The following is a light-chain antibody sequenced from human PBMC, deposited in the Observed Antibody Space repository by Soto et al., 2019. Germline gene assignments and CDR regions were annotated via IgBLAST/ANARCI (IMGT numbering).Light chain of an antibody. V-gene: IGKV3-20*01. Sequence: EIVLTQSPATLSLSPGERATLSCGASQSVSYRYLAWYQQKPGQAPRLLIYGASNRATGIPARFSGSGYGTDFTLTINRLEPADFAVYFCQQYSSSQAWTFGQGTKVDIK. CDR2: GAS. CDR1: QSVSYRY. J-gene: IGKJ1*01. CDR3: QQYSSSQAWT.